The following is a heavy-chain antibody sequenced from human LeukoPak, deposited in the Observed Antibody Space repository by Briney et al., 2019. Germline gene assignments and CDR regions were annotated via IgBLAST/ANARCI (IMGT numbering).Heavy chain of an antibody. CDR3: ARGIGSDFDY. CDR1: GGSISSYY. CDR2: IYTSGSP. V-gene: IGHV4-4*07. J-gene: IGHJ4*02. Sequence: SETLSLTCTVSGGSISSYYWSWIRQPAGEGLEWIGRIYTSGSPNYNPSLKSRVTMSVDTSKHQFSLKLSSVTAADTAVYYCARGIGSDFDYWRQGTLVTVSS.